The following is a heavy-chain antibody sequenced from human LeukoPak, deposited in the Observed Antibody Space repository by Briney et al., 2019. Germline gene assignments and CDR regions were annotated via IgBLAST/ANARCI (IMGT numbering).Heavy chain of an antibody. D-gene: IGHD2-15*01. CDR3: ARGYCSGGNCYSGPFDI. J-gene: IGHJ3*02. Sequence: GASVKVSCKPSGYIFSSYYMHWVRQAPGQGLEWMGIINPRGGSSSYAQKFQDRATMARDTSTSTVYVELSSLRSEDTAIYYCARGYCSGGNCYSGPFDIWGQGTMVTVSS. V-gene: IGHV1-46*01. CDR2: INPRGGSS. CDR1: GYIFSSYY.